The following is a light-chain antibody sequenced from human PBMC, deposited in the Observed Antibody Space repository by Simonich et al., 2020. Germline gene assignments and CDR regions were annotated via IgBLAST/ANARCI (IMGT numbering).Light chain of an antibody. CDR3: QQYYSTPYT. V-gene: IGKV4-1*01. CDR2: RAS. J-gene: IGKJ2*01. CDR1: QSVLYSSNNKNY. Sequence: DIVMTQSPDSLAVSLGERATINCKSSQSVLYSSNNKNYLAWYQQKPGQPPKLLIYRASTRESWVPDRFSGSGSGTDFTLTISSLQAEDVAVYYCQQYYSTPYTFGQGTKLEIK.